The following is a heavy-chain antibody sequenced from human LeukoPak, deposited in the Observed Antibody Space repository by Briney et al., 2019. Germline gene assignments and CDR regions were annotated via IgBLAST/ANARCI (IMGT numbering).Heavy chain of an antibody. V-gene: IGHV3-23*01. J-gene: IGHJ4*02. CDR1: GFTFSSYA. CDR2: ISGSGGST. CDR3: ARCNCGSGRKLFEDGFDY. D-gene: IGHD3-10*01. Sequence: GGSLRLSCAASGFTFSSYAMSWVRQAPGKGLEWVSAISGSGGSTYYADSVKGRFTISRDNSKNTLYLQMNSLRAEDTAVYYCARCNCGSGRKLFEDGFDYWGQGTLVTVSS.